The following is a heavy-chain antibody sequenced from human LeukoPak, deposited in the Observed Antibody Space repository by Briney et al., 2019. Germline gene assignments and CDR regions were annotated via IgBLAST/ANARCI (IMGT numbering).Heavy chain of an antibody. CDR2: ISGSGGGT. V-gene: IGHV3-23*01. D-gene: IGHD1-26*01. CDR3: AKLGGATTI. Sequence: HPGGSLRLSCAASGFIFSSYGMSWVRQAPGKGLEWVSRISGSGGGTHYADSVKGRFTISRDNFKNTLYLQMNSLRVEDTAVYYCAKLGGATTIWGQGTMVTVSS. CDR1: GFIFSSYG. J-gene: IGHJ3*02.